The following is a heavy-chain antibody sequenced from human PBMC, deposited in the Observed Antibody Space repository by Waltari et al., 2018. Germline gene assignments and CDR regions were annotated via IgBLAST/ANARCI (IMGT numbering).Heavy chain of an antibody. D-gene: IGHD4-17*01. Sequence: QLQLQESGPGLVQSSETLSLTCTVSGGSIRTSGYYWGWIRQPPGKGLEWIGTIDYSGNTYYNPSLKSRVTISVDTSKRQFSLKLNSVTAADTAVYYCVRDFGDHRTDYWGQGTLVTVSS. CDR2: IDYSGNT. J-gene: IGHJ4*02. V-gene: IGHV4-39*02. CDR3: VRDFGDHRTDY. CDR1: GGSIRTSGYY.